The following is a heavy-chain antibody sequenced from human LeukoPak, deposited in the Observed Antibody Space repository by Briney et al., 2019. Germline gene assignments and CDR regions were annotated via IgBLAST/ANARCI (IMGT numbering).Heavy chain of an antibody. J-gene: IGHJ4*02. D-gene: IGHD3-3*01. CDR2: IYSDGST. V-gene: IGHV3-53*01. Sequence: GGSLRLSCAASGFTVSSNYMNWVRQAPGKGLEWVSAIYSDGSTYYTDSVKGRFTISRDNSKNTVYLKMNSLRAEDTAVYYCARGAYYDFWSGYLLPPDYWGQGTLVTVSS. CDR3: ARGAYYDFWSGYLLPPDY. CDR1: GFTVSSNY.